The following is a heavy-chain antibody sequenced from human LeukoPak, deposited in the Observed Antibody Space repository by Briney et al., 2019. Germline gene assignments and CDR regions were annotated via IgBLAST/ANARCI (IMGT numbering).Heavy chain of an antibody. J-gene: IGHJ3*02. CDR2: IYTSGST. V-gene: IGHV4-61*02. Sequence: SQTLSLTCTVSGGSISSGSYYWSWIRQPAGKGLEWIGRIYTSGSTNYNPSLKSRVTISVDTSKNQFSLKPSSVTAADTAVYYCARVSGYCSGGSCPPVGIWGQGTMVTVSS. CDR3: ARVSGYCSGGSCPPVGI. D-gene: IGHD2-15*01. CDR1: GGSISSGSYY.